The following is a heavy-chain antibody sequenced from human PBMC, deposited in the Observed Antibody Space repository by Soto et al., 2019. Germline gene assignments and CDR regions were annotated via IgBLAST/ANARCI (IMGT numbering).Heavy chain of an antibody. Sequence: GGSLILSCTTSGFTFGDYAMSWFRQAPGEGLEWIGYIRSNTYGGTTEYAASVKGRFTISRDDSKRVAHLQMNSLETEDTAVYFCARRKYLDYWGQGT. D-gene: IGHD6-6*01. J-gene: IGHJ4*02. CDR2: IRSNTYGGTT. CDR1: GFTFGDYA. V-gene: IGHV3-49*03. CDR3: ARRKYLDY.